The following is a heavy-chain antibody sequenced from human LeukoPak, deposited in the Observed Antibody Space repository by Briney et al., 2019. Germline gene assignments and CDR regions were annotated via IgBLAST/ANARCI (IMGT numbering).Heavy chain of an antibody. CDR1: GFTFSDYY. D-gene: IGHD1-1*01. V-gene: IGHV3-11*05. CDR2: ISSSSSYT. J-gene: IGHJ5*02. Sequence: PGGSLRLSCAASGFTFSDYYMSWIRQAPGKGLEWVSYISSSSSYTNYADSVKGRFTISRDNAKNSLYLQMNSLRAEDTAVYYCAGEAEERYNWFDPWGQGTLVTVSS. CDR3: AGEAEERYNWFDP.